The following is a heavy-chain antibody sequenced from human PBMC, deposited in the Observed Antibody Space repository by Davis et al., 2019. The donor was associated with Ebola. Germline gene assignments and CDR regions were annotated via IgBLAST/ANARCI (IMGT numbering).Heavy chain of an antibody. V-gene: IGHV1-18*01. CDR1: GYTFSSYG. D-gene: IGHD2/OR15-2a*01. Sequence: AASVKVSCKASGYTFSSYGINWVRQAPGQGLEWMGWISAYNGNTKYAQKLQGRVTMTRDTSTSTVYMELSSLRSEDTAVYYCARSPLSPYYGMDVWGKGTTVTVSS. J-gene: IGHJ6*04. CDR2: ISAYNGNT. CDR3: ARSPLSPYYGMDV.